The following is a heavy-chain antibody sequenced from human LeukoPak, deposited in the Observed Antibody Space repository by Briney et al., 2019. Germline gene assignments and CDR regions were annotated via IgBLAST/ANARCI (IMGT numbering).Heavy chain of an antibody. CDR3: AVHPHGQQLALGYFDY. CDR1: GFTFSSYG. J-gene: IGHJ4*02. V-gene: IGHV3-30*03. CDR2: ISYDGSNK. Sequence: GGSLRLSCAASGFTFSSYGMHWFRQAPGKGLEWVAVISYDGSNKYYADSVKGRFTISRDNSKNTLYLQMNSLRAEDTAVYYCAVHPHGQQLALGYFDYWGQGTLVTVSS. D-gene: IGHD6-13*01.